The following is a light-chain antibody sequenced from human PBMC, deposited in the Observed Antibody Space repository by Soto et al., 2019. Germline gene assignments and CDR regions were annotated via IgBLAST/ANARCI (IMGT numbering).Light chain of an antibody. V-gene: IGLV2-14*01. CDR2: SVS. Sequence: QSALTQPASVSGSPGQSITISCSGTSSDIGAYDHVAWFQQFPGKTPKLVIYSVSNRPSGVSYRFSGSKSGNTASLTISGLQADDEADYYCIPYTVSRSYVFGPGTKLTVL. J-gene: IGLJ1*01. CDR1: SSDIGAYDH. CDR3: IPYTVSRSYV.